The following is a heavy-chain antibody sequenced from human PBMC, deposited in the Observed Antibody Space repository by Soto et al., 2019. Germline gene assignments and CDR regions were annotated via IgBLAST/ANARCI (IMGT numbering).Heavy chain of an antibody. D-gene: IGHD3-3*01. V-gene: IGHV5-51*01. Sequence: PGEPLKISCQGSGYSFTNYWIGWVRQMPGKGLEWMGIIYPGDSDTRYNPSFQGQVTISADKSISTAYLQWSSLKASDTAMYYCARGSKEFLEWSYIWGQGTMVTVSS. CDR1: GYSFTNYW. CDR2: IYPGDSDT. J-gene: IGHJ3*02. CDR3: ARGSKEFLEWSYI.